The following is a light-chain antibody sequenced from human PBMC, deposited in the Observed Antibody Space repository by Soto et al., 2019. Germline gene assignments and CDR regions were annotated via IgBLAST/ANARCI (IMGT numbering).Light chain of an antibody. J-gene: IGLJ3*02. V-gene: IGLV2-18*02. CDR1: GSDVATYNR. CDR3: SSYTTTIRV. Sequence: QSALTQPPSVSGSPGQSVTISCTGNGSDVATYNRVSWFQQPPGTAPKLIIYEVSNRPSGVPDSFSGSKSGNTACLTISGLQAEDEADYYCSSYTTTIRVFGGGTKLTVL. CDR2: EVS.